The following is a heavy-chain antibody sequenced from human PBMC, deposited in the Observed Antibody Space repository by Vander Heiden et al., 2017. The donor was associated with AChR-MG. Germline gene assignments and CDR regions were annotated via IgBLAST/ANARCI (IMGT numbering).Heavy chain of an antibody. V-gene: IGHV3-23*01. CDR2: ISGSDGRGGNT. Sequence: EVQLLESGGGRVQPGGSLRLSCAASGFTFSNYAMTWVRQAPGKGLEWVSGISGSDGRGGNTYYADSVKGRFTISRDNSKNTLYLQMNSLKAEDSAVYYCAKDRDEYDSSGYYYDLRMPEYWGQGTQVTVSS. CDR3: AKDRDEYDSSGYYYDLRMPEY. CDR1: GFTFSNYA. D-gene: IGHD3-22*01. J-gene: IGHJ4*01.